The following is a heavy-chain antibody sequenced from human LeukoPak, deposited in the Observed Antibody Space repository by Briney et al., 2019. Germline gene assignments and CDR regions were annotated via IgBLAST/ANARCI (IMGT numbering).Heavy chain of an antibody. CDR3: AREAVAAQPNWFDP. CDR1: GYTFISYD. D-gene: IGHD6-6*01. Sequence: ASVKVSCKASGYTFISYDINWVRQATGQGPEWMGWMSPNSGNTGYAQKFQGRVTMTTDTSTSTAYMELRSLRSDDTAVYYCAREAVAAQPNWFDPWGQGTLVTVSS. CDR2: MSPNSGNT. J-gene: IGHJ5*02. V-gene: IGHV1-8*01.